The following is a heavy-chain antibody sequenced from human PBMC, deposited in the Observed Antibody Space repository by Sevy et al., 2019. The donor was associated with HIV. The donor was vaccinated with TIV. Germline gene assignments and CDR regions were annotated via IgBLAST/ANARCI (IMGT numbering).Heavy chain of an antibody. V-gene: IGHV3-23*01. CDR2: ISTGGGFT. CDR3: AKDFLSPNYYGTQFDF. D-gene: IGHD3-10*01. CDR1: GFTFNSYA. J-gene: IGHJ4*02. Sequence: GGSLRVSCATSGFTFNSYAMSWVRQAPGKGLEWVSTISTGGGFTYYADSVKGRFSISRDNFNNTLFLQMNSLRADDTAMCYCAKDFLSPNYYGTQFDFWGQGTVVTVSS.